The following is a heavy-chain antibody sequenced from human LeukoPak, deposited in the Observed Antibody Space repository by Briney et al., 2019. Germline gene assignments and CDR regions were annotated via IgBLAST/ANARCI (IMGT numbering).Heavy chain of an antibody. CDR2: IYSGGST. Sequence: PGGSLRLSCAASGFTVGSNYMSWVRQAPGKGLEWVSVIYSGGSTYYADSVKGRFTISRDNSKNTLYLQMNSLRAEDTAVYYCARESASGWYRAYYYGMDVWGQGTTVTVSS. V-gene: IGHV3-66*01. CDR1: GFTVGSNY. CDR3: ARESASGWYRAYYYGMDV. J-gene: IGHJ6*02. D-gene: IGHD6-19*01.